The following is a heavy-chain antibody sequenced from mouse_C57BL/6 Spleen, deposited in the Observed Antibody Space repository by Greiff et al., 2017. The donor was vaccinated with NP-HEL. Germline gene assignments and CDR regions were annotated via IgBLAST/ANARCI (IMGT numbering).Heavy chain of an antibody. J-gene: IGHJ2*01. V-gene: IGHV3-6*01. D-gene: IGHD2-9*01. Sequence: ESGPGLVKPSQSLSLTCSVTGYSITSGYYWNWIRQFPGNKLEWMGYISYDGSNNYNPSLKNRISITRDTSKNQFFLKLNSVTTEDTATYYCARSYYGYDDYWGQGTTLTVSS. CDR2: ISYDGSN. CDR3: ARSYYGYDDY. CDR1: GYSITSGYY.